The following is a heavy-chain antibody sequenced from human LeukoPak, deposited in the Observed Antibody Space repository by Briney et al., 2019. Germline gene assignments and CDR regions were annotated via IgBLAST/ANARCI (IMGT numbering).Heavy chain of an antibody. V-gene: IGHV3-7*03. D-gene: IGHD2-15*01. CDR3: AREYC. CDR1: GFTFSSFW. CDR2: IKEDGSEK. J-gene: IGHJ1*01. Sequence: GGSLRLSCAGSGFTFSSFWVSWVRQAPGKGLEWVANIKEDGSEKYYVDSVKGRFTISRDNAKNSLYLQMNSLRADDTAVYYCAREYCGGRGALVTVS.